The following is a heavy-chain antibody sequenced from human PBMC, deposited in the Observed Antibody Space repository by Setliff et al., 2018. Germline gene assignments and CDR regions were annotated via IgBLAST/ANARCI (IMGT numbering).Heavy chain of an antibody. CDR1: GYTFTGYY. CDR2: INPNSGGT. D-gene: IGHD6-13*01. J-gene: IGHJ3*02. CDR3: ARGGGSSSWYDAFDI. Sequence: EASVKVSCKASGYTFTGYYMHWVRQAPGQGLEWMGWINPNSGGTNYAQKFQGRVTMTRDTSISTAYMELSRLRSDDTAVYYCARGGGSSSWYDAFDIWGQGTMVTV. V-gene: IGHV1-2*02.